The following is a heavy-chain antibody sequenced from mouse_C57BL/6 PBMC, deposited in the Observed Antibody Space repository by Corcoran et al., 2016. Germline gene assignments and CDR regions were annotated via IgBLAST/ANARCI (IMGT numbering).Heavy chain of an antibody. D-gene: IGHD1-1*01. CDR2: IYPGSGNT. CDR3: ARSSPITTVVEDY. V-gene: IGHV1-76*01. Sequence: QVQLKQSGAELVRPGASVKLSCKASGYTFTDYYINWVKQRPGQGLEWIARIYPGSGNTYYNEKFKGKATLTAEKSSSTAYMQLSSLTSEDSAVYFCARSSPITTVVEDYWGQGTTLTVSS. J-gene: IGHJ2*01. CDR1: GYTFTDYY.